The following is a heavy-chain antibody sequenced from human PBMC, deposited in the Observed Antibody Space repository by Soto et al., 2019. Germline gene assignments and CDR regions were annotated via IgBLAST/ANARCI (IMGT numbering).Heavy chain of an antibody. CDR3: ARWQLDYYYYGMDV. D-gene: IGHD6-6*01. CDR2: IYYSGST. J-gene: IGHJ6*02. Sequence: SETLSLTCSVFGGSVGSGSYYWSWIRQPPGKGLEWIGYIYYSGSTNYNPSLKSRVTISVDTSKNQFSLKLSSVTAADTAVYYCARWQLDYYYYGMDVWGQGTTVTVSS. V-gene: IGHV4-61*01. CDR1: GGSVGSGSYY.